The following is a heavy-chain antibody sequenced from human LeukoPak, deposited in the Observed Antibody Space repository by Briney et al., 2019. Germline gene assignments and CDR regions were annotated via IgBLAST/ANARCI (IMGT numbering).Heavy chain of an antibody. CDR3: AKGGGSGKYYFDY. V-gene: IGHV3-66*01. CDR2: IYSSGDT. Sequence: GGSLRLSCAASGFTLSSNYVGWVRQAPGKGLEWVSHIYSSGDTYHADSVKGRFTISRDTSENMVFLQMNCLRAEDTAVYYCAKGGGSGKYYFDYWGQGTLVTVSS. J-gene: IGHJ4*02. D-gene: IGHD3-16*01. CDR1: GFTLSSNY.